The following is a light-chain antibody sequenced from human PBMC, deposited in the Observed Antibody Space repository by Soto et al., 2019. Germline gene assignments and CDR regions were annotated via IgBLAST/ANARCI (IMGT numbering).Light chain of an antibody. CDR3: QQYNNWPPWT. CDR2: GAS. J-gene: IGKJ1*01. V-gene: IGKV3-15*01. Sequence: IVMTQSPATLSVSPGERATLSCRASQSVSSNLAWYQQKPGQAPRLLIYGASTRATGIPARFSGSGSGTEFPLPISSLQAEDFAVYYCQQYNNWPPWTFGQGTKVEIK. CDR1: QSVSSN.